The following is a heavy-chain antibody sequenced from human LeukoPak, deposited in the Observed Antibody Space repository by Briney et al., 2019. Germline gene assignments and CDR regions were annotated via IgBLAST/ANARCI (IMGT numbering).Heavy chain of an antibody. CDR1: GYSISSGYY. V-gene: IGHV4-38-2*02. J-gene: IGHJ4*02. CDR2: VFHTGST. D-gene: IGHD1-26*01. CDR3: ARDRGSQPFIDY. Sequence: SETLPLTCTVSGYSISSGYYWGWIRQPPGKGLEWIGYVFHTGSTNYNPSLKSRVTISVDTSKNQFSLKLSSVTAADTAVYYCARDRGSQPFIDYWGQGTLVTVSS.